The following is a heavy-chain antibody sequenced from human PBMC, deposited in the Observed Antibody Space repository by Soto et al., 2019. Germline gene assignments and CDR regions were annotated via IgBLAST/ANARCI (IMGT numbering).Heavy chain of an antibody. J-gene: IGHJ4*02. D-gene: IGHD3-16*02. CDR2: IKPANGST. Sequence: QVQLAQSGAEGRKPGASVRVSCEATGYTFTAYAMHWVRQAPGQSLEWMGWIKPANGSTKYSQKFQGRLIITSDTSANTMYMELSSLTSEDTAMYYCTRSAISPYGGLIGPFDYWGQGNLVTVSS. CDR3: TRSAISPYGGLIGPFDY. V-gene: IGHV1-3*01. CDR1: GYTFTAYA.